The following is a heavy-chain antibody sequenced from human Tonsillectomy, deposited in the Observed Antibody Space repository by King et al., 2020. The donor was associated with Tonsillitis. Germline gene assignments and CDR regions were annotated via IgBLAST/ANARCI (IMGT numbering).Heavy chain of an antibody. J-gene: IGHJ5*02. D-gene: IGHD6-6*01. CDR1: GFTFSSYW. Sequence: VQLVESGGGLVQPGGSLRLSCAASGFTFSSYWMSWVRQAPGKGLEWVANIKQDGSEKYYVDSVKGRFTISRDNAKNSLYLQMNSLRAEDTAVYYCARASIAAVRIFGFDPWGQGTLVTVSS. CDR3: ARASIAAVRIFGFDP. CDR2: IKQDGSEK. V-gene: IGHV3-7*01.